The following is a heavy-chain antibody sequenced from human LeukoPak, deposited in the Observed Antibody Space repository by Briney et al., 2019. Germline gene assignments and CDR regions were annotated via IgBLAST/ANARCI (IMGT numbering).Heavy chain of an antibody. J-gene: IGHJ6*02. Sequence: ASVKVSCKASGYTFTSYYMHWVRQAPGQGLEWMGIINPSGGSTSYAQKFQGRVTMARDTSTSTVYMELSSLRSEDTAVYYCARGSTRGSSGATIFGVVTPGVYYGMDVWGQGTTVTVSS. CDR2: INPSGGST. V-gene: IGHV1-46*01. CDR3: ARGSTRGSSGATIFGVVTPGVYYGMDV. CDR1: GYTFTSYY. D-gene: IGHD3-3*01.